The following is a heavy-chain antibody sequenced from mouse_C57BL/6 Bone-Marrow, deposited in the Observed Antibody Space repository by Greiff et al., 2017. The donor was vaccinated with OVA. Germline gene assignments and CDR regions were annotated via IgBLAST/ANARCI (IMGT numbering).Heavy chain of an antibody. CDR3: ARSEGYYGSSPFAY. CDR2: IYPGDGDP. V-gene: IGHV1-82*01. Sequence: QVQLQQSGPELVKPGASVKISCKASGYAFSSSWMNWVKQRPGKGLAWIGLIYPGDGDPNYNGKLKGKATLTADKSSSTAYMQLSSLTSEDSAVYFCARSEGYYGSSPFAYWGQGTLVTVSA. J-gene: IGHJ3*01. D-gene: IGHD1-1*01. CDR1: GYAFSSSW.